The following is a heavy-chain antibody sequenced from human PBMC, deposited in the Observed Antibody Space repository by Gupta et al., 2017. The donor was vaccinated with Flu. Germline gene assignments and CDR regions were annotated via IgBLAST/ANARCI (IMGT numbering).Heavy chain of an antibody. J-gene: IGHJ3*02. CDR3: AKALSIETKDAFDI. D-gene: IGHD4-4*01. V-gene: IGHV3-23*01. CDR1: SYA. Sequence: SYAMSWVRKAPGKGLEGVSAISGSGGSTYYEDAVKGRFTISRDNAKNTLYLQRSSLRAEETAVYYCAKALSIETKDAFDIGGQGTMVTVSS. CDR2: ISGSGGST.